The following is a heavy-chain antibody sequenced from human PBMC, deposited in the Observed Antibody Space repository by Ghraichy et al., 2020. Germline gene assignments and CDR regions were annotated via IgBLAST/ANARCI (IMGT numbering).Heavy chain of an antibody. V-gene: IGHV3-23*01. Sequence: GGSLRLSCAASGFTFSGYAMSWVRQAPGKGLEWVSAISGSGGSTYYADSVRGRFTISRDNSKNTLYLQMNSLRAEDTAVYYCAKGLATVTTVYWGQGTLVTLSS. CDR2: ISGSGGST. J-gene: IGHJ4*02. CDR1: GFTFSGYA. CDR3: AKGLATVTTVY. D-gene: IGHD4-17*01.